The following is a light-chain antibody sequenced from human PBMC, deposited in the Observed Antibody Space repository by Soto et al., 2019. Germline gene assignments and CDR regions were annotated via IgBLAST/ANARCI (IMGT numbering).Light chain of an antibody. CDR1: QSVSSSY. V-gene: IGKV3-20*01. CDR3: QQYCSSPAEVFT. Sequence: EIVLTQSPGTLSLSPGERATLSCRASQSVSSSYLAWYQQKPGQAPRLLIYGASSRATGIPDRFSVSGSGPDFSLTISRLEPLYFAFYYCQQYCSSPAEVFTFGPETNVDI. J-gene: IGKJ3*01. CDR2: GAS.